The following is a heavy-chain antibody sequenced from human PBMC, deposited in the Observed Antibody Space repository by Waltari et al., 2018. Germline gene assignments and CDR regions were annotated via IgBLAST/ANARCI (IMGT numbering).Heavy chain of an antibody. V-gene: IGHV4-34*01. J-gene: IGHJ4*02. CDR2: INHSGST. CDR1: GGSFSGYY. Sequence: QVQLQQWGAGLLKPSETLSLTCAVYGGSFSGYYWSWIRPPTGKGLEWIGEINHSGSTNYNPSLKSRVTISVDTSKNQFSLKLSSVTAADTAVYYCARRTKRAAARPGTFDYWGQGTLVTVSS. CDR3: ARRTKRAAARPGTFDY. D-gene: IGHD6-6*01.